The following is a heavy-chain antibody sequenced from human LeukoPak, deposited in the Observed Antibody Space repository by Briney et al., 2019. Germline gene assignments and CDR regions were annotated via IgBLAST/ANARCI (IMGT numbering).Heavy chain of an antibody. CDR1: GFTFSSYG. J-gene: IGHJ5*02. CDR3: AKDFASDSSPQP. CDR2: ISYDGSNK. V-gene: IGHV3-30*18. Sequence: GRSLRLSCAASGFTFSSYGMNWVRQAPGKGLEWVAVISYDGSNKYYADSVKGRFTISRDNSKNTLYLQMNSLRAEDTAVYYCAKDFASDSSPQPWGQGTLVTVSS. D-gene: IGHD3-22*01.